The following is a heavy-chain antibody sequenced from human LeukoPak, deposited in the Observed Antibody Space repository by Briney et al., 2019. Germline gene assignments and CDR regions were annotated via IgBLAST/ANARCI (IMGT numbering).Heavy chain of an antibody. D-gene: IGHD5-18*01. Sequence: ASVKVSCKASGYTFTSYYMHWVRQAPGQGLEWMGLINPSGGSTNYAQKFQGRVTMTRDTSTGTVYMALSSLRFEDSAMYYCARSWIRSGRVVGYFDFWGQGIPVTVSS. CDR1: GYTFTSYY. V-gene: IGHV1-46*01. CDR2: INPSGGST. CDR3: ARSWIRSGRVVGYFDF. J-gene: IGHJ4*02.